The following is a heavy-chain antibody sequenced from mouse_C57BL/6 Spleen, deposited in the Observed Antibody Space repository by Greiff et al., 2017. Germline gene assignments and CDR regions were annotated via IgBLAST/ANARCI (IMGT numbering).Heavy chain of an antibody. CDR1: GYAFSSSW. D-gene: IGHD2-12*01. Sequence: VQLQQSGPELVKPGASVKISCKASGYAFSSSWMNWVKQRPGKGLEWIGRIYPGDGDTNYNGKFKGKATLTADKSSSTAYMQLSSLTSEDSAVYFCARTGYSPGGYYFDYWGQGTTLTVSS. CDR2: IYPGDGDT. J-gene: IGHJ2*01. V-gene: IGHV1-82*01. CDR3: ARTGYSPGGYYFDY.